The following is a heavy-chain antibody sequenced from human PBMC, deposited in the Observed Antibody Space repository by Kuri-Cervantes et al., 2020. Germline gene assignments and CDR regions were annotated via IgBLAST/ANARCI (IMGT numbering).Heavy chain of an antibody. V-gene: IGHV3-30*18. J-gene: IGHJ6*02. Sequence: SLNIPCAACGCRFTSHGMHWVRQAPGKGLEWVAVISYDGSNKYYADSVKGRFTISRDNSKNTLYLQMNSLRAEDTAVYYCAKDLLIGYGDYTETYYYYGMDVWGQGTTVTVSS. CDR2: ISYDGSNK. CDR1: GCRFTSHG. D-gene: IGHD4-17*01. CDR3: AKDLLIGYGDYTETYYYYGMDV.